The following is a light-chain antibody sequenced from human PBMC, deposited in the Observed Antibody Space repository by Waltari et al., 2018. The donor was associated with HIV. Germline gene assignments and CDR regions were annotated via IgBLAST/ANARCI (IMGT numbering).Light chain of an antibody. V-gene: IGLV2-11*01. CDR2: HVT. Sequence: QSALAQPRSVSGSPGQSVTISCTGTSSDVGGYNYVSWFQHHPGKAPKLIIYHVTTRPSGVPDRVSASKSGNTASLTISGLQAEDEAEYYCCSNAARATYVFGTGTQVTVL. CDR3: CSNAARATYV. CDR1: SSDVGGYNY. J-gene: IGLJ1*01.